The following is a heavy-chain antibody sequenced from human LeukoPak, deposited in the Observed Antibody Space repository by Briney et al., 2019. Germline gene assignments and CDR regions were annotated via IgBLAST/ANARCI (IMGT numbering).Heavy chain of an antibody. J-gene: IGHJ5*02. V-gene: IGHV1-8*03. CDR2: MNPNSGDT. CDR1: GYTFTGYY. D-gene: IGHD6-6*01. Sequence: ASVKVSCKASGYTFTGYYMHWVRQAPGQGLEKMGWMNPNSGDTGYAQKFQGRVTITWNTSISTAYMELSSLRSEDTAVYYCARGRAARPRRHGSNWFDPWGQGTLVTVSS. CDR3: ARGRAARPRRHGSNWFDP.